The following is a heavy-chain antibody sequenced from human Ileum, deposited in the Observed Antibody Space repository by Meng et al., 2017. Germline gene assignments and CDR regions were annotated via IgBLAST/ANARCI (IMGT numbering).Heavy chain of an antibody. Sequence: QVQLVQSGIKVKKPGAAVKVSCKPSGYTFTTFGIRWVRQAPGQGLEWMGWNDPGNGNRNFAQKFQDRITLTTDTTTTTAYMELRSLRSDDTAIFYCARDRQWVFDYWGQGTLVTVSS. CDR3: ARDRQWVFDY. D-gene: IGHD6-19*01. V-gene: IGHV1-18*01. CDR2: NDPGNGNR. J-gene: IGHJ4*02. CDR1: GYTFTTFG.